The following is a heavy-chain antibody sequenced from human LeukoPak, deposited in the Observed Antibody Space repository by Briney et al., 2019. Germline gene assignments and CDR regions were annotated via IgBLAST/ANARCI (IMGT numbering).Heavy chain of an antibody. CDR2: IFYTGST. CDR1: GGSINSGEYY. D-gene: IGHD3-22*01. Sequence: SETLSLTCTVSGGSINSGEYYWTWIRQHSGKGLEWIGYIFYTGSTYCSPSLKSRLTISLDKSKNQFSLNLSSVTAADTAVYYCARDHYDSSRQLRAFDIWGQGTMVTVSS. J-gene: IGHJ3*02. V-gene: IGHV4-31*03. CDR3: ARDHYDSSRQLRAFDI.